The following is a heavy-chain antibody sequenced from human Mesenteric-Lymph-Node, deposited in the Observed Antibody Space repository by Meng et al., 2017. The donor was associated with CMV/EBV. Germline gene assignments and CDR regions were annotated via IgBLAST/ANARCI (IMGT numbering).Heavy chain of an antibody. D-gene: IGHD3-3*01. J-gene: IGHJ6*02. CDR3: AIPQAGVFGVAVYGMDV. V-gene: IGHV1-69*05. CDR2: IIPIFGTA. CDR1: GYTFTSFD. Sequence: SVKVSCKASGYTFTSFDINWVRQAPGQGLEWMGGIIPIFGTANYAQKFQGRVTITTDESTSTAYMELSSLRSEDTAVYYCAIPQAGVFGVAVYGMDVWGQGTTVTVSS.